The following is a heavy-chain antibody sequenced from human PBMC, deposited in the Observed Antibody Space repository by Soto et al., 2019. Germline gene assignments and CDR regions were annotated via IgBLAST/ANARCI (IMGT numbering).Heavy chain of an antibody. Sequence: PSQTLSLTCAISGDSVSSNTASWNWIRQPPSRGLEWLGRTYFRSKWYNDYAVSVKSQIIINPDTSNNQFSLQLNSVTPEDTAVYFCAKGDNLGPKTGYAFDPWGQGIMVTVSS. CDR1: GDSVSSNTAS. CDR2: TYFRSKWYN. D-gene: IGHD5-12*01. V-gene: IGHV6-1*01. J-gene: IGHJ5*02. CDR3: AKGDNLGPKTGYAFDP.